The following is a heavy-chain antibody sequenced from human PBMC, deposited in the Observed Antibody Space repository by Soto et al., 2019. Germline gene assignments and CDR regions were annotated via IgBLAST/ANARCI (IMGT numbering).Heavy chain of an antibody. V-gene: IGHV4-59*01. Sequence: PSETLSLTCTVSGGSISSYYWGWIRQPPGKGLEWIGYIYYSGSTNYNPSLKSRVTISVDTSKNQFSLKLSSVTAAEKAVYYCAREHLYYYASTGYPHPDDFDIWGQGTMVPVS. CDR3: AREHLYYYASTGYPHPDDFDI. J-gene: IGHJ3*02. CDR1: GGSISSYY. CDR2: IYYSGST. D-gene: IGHD3-22*01.